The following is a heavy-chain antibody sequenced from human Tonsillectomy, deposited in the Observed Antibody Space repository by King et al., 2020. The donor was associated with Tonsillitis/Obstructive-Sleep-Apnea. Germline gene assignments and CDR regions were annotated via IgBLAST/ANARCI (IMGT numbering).Heavy chain of an antibody. V-gene: IGHV4-39*01. Sequence: QLQESGPGLVKPSETLSLTCTVSGGSISSSSYYWGWIRQPPGKGLEWIGSIYYSGSTYYNPSLKSRVTISVDTSKNQFSLKLSSVTAADTAVYYCARSRPGLWSGYAYYDYYGREVWGQGTTGTVSS. J-gene: IGHJ6*01. CDR2: IYYSGST. D-gene: IGHD3-3*01. CDR3: ARSRPGLWSGYAYYDYYGREV. CDR1: GGSISSSSYY.